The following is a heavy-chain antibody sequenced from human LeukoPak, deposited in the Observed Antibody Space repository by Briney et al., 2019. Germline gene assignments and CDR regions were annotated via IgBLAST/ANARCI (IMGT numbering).Heavy chain of an antibody. CDR3: ARDRRGSFWSGAKYYFDY. V-gene: IGHV3-48*03. Sequence: GGSLRLSCAASGFTFSSYEMNWVRQAPGKGLEWVSYISSSGSTIYYADSVKGRFTISRDNAKNSLYLQMNSLRAEDTAVYYCARDRRGSFWSGAKYYFDYWGQGTLVTVSS. CDR2: ISSSGSTI. D-gene: IGHD3-3*01. J-gene: IGHJ4*02. CDR1: GFTFSSYE.